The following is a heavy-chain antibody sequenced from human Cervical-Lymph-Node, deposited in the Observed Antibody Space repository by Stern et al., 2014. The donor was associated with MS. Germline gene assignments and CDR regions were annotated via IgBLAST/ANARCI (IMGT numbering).Heavy chain of an antibody. V-gene: IGHV3-53*01. CDR3: ARDHGAFGMDV. Sequence: EVQLVQSGGGLIQPGGSLRLSCAASGFAVSTYYMTWVRQAPGEGLEWVSLLESGGETYYADSVQGRFTISRDNSKNTLYLQMNSLRAEDTAVYYCARDHGAFGMDVWGQGTTVTVSS. J-gene: IGHJ6*02. CDR2: LESGGET. CDR1: GFAVSTYY. D-gene: IGHD4-17*01.